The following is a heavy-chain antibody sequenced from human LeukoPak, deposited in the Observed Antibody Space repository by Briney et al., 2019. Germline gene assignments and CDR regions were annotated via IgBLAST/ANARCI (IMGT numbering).Heavy chain of an antibody. Sequence: SETLSLTCAVSGYSISSGYYWGWIRQPPGKGLEWIGNIYHSGSTYYNPSLRSRVTVSVDTSKNQFSLKLSSVTAADTAVYYCARAGIGIRYYMDVWGKGTTVTVSS. CDR1: GYSISSGYY. V-gene: IGHV4-38-2*01. CDR3: ARAGIGIRYYMDV. CDR2: IYHSGST. J-gene: IGHJ6*03. D-gene: IGHD3-10*01.